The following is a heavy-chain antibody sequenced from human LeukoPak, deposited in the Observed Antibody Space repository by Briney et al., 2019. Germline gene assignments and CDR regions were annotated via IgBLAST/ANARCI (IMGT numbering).Heavy chain of an antibody. CDR3: ASRGYCSSTSCYTREDYYYYYMDV. CDR1: GGTFSSYA. J-gene: IGHJ6*03. D-gene: IGHD2-2*02. Sequence: SVKVSCKASGGTFSSYAISWVRQAPGQGLEWMGGIIPIFGTANYAQKFQGRVTITADESTSTAYMELSSLRSEDTAVYYCASRGYCSSTSCYTREDYYYYYMDVWGKGTTVTVSS. V-gene: IGHV1-69*13. CDR2: IIPIFGTA.